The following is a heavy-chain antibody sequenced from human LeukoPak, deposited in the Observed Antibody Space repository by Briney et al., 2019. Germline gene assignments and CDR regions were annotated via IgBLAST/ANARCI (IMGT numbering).Heavy chain of an antibody. CDR1: GYTFTDYY. CDR3: ARGPPEYCSGGSCYSGRNWIDP. J-gene: IGHJ5*02. Sequence: ASVKVSCKASGYTFTDYYIHWLRQAPGQGLEWMGWINPNTGGADYALKFQGRVTMTRDTSINTVYMALSRLRSDDTAVYYCARGPPEYCSGGSCYSGRNWIDPWGQGTLVTVSS. D-gene: IGHD2-15*01. CDR2: INPNTGGA. V-gene: IGHV1-2*02.